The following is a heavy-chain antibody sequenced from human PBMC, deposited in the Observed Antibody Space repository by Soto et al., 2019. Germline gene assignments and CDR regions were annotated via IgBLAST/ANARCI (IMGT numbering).Heavy chain of an antibody. J-gene: IGHJ5*02. CDR1: GGSFSDTY. Sequence: QVHLQQWGAGLLKPSETLSLTCAVYGGSFSDTYWNWFRQPPGKGLEWIGEINHNTNTISNPPLTGRITIPVDTSKNHFSRKWTSVTAADTAVYYCARGVRLFRGSFDPWGQGTLVTVSS. V-gene: IGHV4-34*01. D-gene: IGHD2-15*01. CDR3: ARGVRLFRGSFDP. CDR2: INHNTNT.